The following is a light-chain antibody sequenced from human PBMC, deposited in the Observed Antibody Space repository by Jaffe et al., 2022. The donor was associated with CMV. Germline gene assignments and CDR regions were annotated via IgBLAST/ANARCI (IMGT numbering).Light chain of an antibody. J-gene: IGKJ2*01. CDR1: QSVSSSD. CDR3: QQYGSSPPYT. Sequence: EIVLTQSPGTLSLSPGDRATLSCRASQSVSSSDLAWYQQKPGQAPRLLVFGASSRATDIPDRFSGSGSGTDFTLTISRLEPEDFAVYYCQQYGSSPPYTFGQGTKLEI. V-gene: IGKV3-20*01. CDR2: GAS.